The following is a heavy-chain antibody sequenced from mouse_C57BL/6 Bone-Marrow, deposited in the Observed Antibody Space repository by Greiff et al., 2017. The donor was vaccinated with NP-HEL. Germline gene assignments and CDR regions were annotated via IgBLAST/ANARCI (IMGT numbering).Heavy chain of an antibody. CDR1: GFSFNTYA. CDR2: IRSKSNNYAT. CDR3: VRHRDPPWFAY. J-gene: IGHJ3*01. Sequence: DVMLVESGGGLVQPKGSLKLSCAASGFSFNTYAMNWVRQAPGKGLEWVARIRSKSNNYATYYADSVKDRFTISRDDSESMLYLQMNNLKTEDTAMYYCVRHRDPPWFAYWGQGTLVTVSA. V-gene: IGHV10-1*01. D-gene: IGHD3-3*01.